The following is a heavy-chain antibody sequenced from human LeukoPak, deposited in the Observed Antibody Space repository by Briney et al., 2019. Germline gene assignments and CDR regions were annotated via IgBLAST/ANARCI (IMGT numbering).Heavy chain of an antibody. V-gene: IGHV4-34*01. Sequence: PSETLSLTCAVYAGSFSGYYWSWIRQPPGKGLEWIGEINHSGSTNYNPSHESRVTISVDTSKNQFSLKLSSVTAADTAVYYCARGQPHAGGLLWFGELFGIAFDIWGQGTMVTVSS. J-gene: IGHJ3*02. D-gene: IGHD3-10*01. CDR3: ARGQPHAGGLLWFGELFGIAFDI. CDR1: AGSFSGYY. CDR2: INHSGST.